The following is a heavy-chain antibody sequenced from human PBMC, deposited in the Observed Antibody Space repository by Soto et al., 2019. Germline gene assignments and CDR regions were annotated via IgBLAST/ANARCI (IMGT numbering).Heavy chain of an antibody. V-gene: IGHV4-34*01. D-gene: IGHD4-4*01. CDR2: TNHSGST. CDR1: GGSFSGYY. Sequence: SETLSLTCAVYGGSFSGYYWSWIRQPPGKGLEWIGETNHSGSTNFNPSLKSRVTISVDTSKNQFSLKLSSVTAADTAVYYCARIWTTTDYYYSHMDVWGQGTSVTVSS. CDR3: ARIWTTTDYYYSHMDV. J-gene: IGHJ6*02.